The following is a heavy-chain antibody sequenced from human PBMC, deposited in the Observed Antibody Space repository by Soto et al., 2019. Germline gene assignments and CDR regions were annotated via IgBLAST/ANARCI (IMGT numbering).Heavy chain of an antibody. CDR3: ARYNWYVDL. V-gene: IGHV4-59*01. CDR2: ISYSGST. J-gene: IGHJ2*01. Sequence: QVQLQESGPGLVKPSETLSLTCTVSGGSISSYYWSWIRQPPGKGLEWTGYISYSGSTTYNPSLKSRVTISVDTSKNKCSLKLSSVTAADTAVYYCARYNWYVDLWCRGTLVTVSS. CDR1: GGSISSYY.